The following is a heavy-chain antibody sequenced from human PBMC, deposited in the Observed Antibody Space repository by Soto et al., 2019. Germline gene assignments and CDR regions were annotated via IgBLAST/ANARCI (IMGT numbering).Heavy chain of an antibody. V-gene: IGHV3-33*01. CDR3: ARDTHYYDSSGYYYPPDF. CDR2: IWYDGSNK. CDR1: GFTFSSYG. D-gene: IGHD3-22*01. J-gene: IGHJ4*02. Sequence: QVQLAESGGGVVQPGRSLRLSCAASGFTFSSYGMHWVRQAPGKGLEWVAVIWYDGSNKYYADSVKGRFTISRDNSKNTLYLQMNSLRAEDTAVYYCARDTHYYDSSGYYYPPDFWGQGTLVTVSS.